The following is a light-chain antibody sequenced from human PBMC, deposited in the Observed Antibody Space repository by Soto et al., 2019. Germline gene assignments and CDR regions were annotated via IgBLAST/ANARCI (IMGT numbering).Light chain of an antibody. CDR1: QSVSSD. Sequence: EIVMTQSPATLALSPGDRATLSWRASQSVSSDLAWYHQKPGQAPRLLIHGASTRATGIPARFSGSGSGTEFTLTISSLQSEDFAVYYCQQYNNWPPWTFGQGTKVDIK. CDR2: GAS. V-gene: IGKV3-15*01. CDR3: QQYNNWPPWT. J-gene: IGKJ1*01.